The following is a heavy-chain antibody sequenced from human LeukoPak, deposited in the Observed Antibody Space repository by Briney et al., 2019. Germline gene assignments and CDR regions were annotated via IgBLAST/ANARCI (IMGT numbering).Heavy chain of an antibody. J-gene: IGHJ4*02. D-gene: IGHD2-8*01. V-gene: IGHV3-21*01. Sequence: GGSLRLSCAASGFTFSSYSMNWVRQAPGKGLEWVSSISSSSSYIYYADSVKGRFIISRDNAKNSLYLQMNSLRAEDTAVYYCARARFSCTNGVCYKKGFDYWGQGTLVTVSS. CDR1: GFTFSSYS. CDR3: ARARFSCTNGVCYKKGFDY. CDR2: ISSSSSYI.